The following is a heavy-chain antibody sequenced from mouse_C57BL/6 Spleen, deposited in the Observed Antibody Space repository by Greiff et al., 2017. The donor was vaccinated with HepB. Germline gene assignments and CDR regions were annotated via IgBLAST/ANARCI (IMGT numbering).Heavy chain of an antibody. Sequence: VQLQQSGPELVKPGASVKIPCKASGYTFTDYNMDWVKQSHGKSLEWIGDINPNNGGTIYNQKFKGKATLTVDKSSSTAYMELRSLTSEDTAVYYCARDGGYWYLDVWGTGTTVTVSS. V-gene: IGHV1-18*01. CDR1: GYTFTDYN. CDR3: ARDGGYWYLDV. J-gene: IGHJ1*03. CDR2: INPNNGGT.